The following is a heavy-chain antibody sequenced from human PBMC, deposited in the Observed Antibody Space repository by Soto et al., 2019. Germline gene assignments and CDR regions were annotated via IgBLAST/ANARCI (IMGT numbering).Heavy chain of an antibody. CDR2: ISGSSKTV. D-gene: IGHD1-26*01. V-gene: IGHV3-48*02. Sequence: PGGSLRLSCVASGFTFSGDSINWVRQAPGKGLEWVSHISGSSKTVYYADSVKGRFTISRDNAKNSLYLQMNSLRDEDTAVYYCARDKKWAFDYWGQGALVTVSS. CDR3: ARDKKWAFDY. J-gene: IGHJ4*02. CDR1: GFTFSGDS.